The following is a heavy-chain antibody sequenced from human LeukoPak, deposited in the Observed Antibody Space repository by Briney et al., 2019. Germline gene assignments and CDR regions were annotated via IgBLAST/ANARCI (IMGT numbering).Heavy chain of an antibody. J-gene: IGHJ3*02. V-gene: IGHV3-11*04. CDR1: GFTFSDYY. Sequence: EPGGSLRLSCAASGFTFSDYYMSWIRQAPGKGLEWVSYISSSGSTIYYADSVKGRFTISRDNAKNSLYLQMNSLRAEDTAVYYCARDVEVHCSSTSCSDAFDIWGQGTMVTVSS. CDR2: ISSSGSTI. D-gene: IGHD2-2*01. CDR3: ARDVEVHCSSTSCSDAFDI.